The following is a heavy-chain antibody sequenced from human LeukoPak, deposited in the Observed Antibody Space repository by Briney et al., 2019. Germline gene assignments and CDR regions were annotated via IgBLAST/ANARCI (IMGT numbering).Heavy chain of an antibody. CDR2: ISAYNGNT. Sequence: ASVKVSCKASGYTFTSYGIGWVRQAPGQGLEWMGWISAYNGNTNYAQKLQGRVTMTTDTSTSTAYMELRSLRSDDTAVYYCARAGSMVRGVIIGNNWFDPWGQETLVTVSS. J-gene: IGHJ5*02. D-gene: IGHD3-10*01. CDR1: GYTFTSYG. CDR3: ARAGSMVRGVIIGNNWFDP. V-gene: IGHV1-18*01.